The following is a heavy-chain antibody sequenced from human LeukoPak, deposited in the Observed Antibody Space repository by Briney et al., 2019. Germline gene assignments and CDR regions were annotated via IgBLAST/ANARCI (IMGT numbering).Heavy chain of an antibody. V-gene: IGHV4-31*03. CDR3: ARYGGNSVGNYYFDY. J-gene: IGHJ4*02. CDR1: GGSISSGGYY. D-gene: IGHD4-23*01. CDR2: IYYSGST. Sequence: SQTLSLTCTVSGGSISSGGYYWSWIRQHPGKGLEWIGYIYYSGSTYYNPSLKSRVTRSVDTSKNQFSLKLSSVTAADTAVYYCARYGGNSVGNYYFDYWGQGTLVTVSS.